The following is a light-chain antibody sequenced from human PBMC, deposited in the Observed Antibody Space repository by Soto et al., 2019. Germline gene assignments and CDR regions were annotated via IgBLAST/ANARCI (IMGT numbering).Light chain of an antibody. CDR1: SSNIGSNT. CDR3: ASWDDSLNGWV. CDR2: SNN. J-gene: IGLJ3*02. V-gene: IGLV1-44*01. Sequence: QSVLTQPPSASGTPGQRVTISCSGNSSNIGSNTVNWYQQLPGTAPKLLIYSNNQRPSGVPDRFSDSKSSTSASLAISGLQSEDEADYYCASWDDSLNGWVFGGGTKLTVL.